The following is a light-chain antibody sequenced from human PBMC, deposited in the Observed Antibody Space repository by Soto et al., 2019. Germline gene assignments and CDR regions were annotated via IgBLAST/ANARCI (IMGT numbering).Light chain of an antibody. J-gene: IGLJ1*01. CDR1: SSNIGAGYD. CDR2: GNS. Sequence: QSVLTQPPSVSGSPGQRGTSSCTGISSNIGAGYDVHWYQQLPGTAPKLLIYGNSNRPSGVPDRFSGSKSGTSASLAITGLQAEDEADYYCQSYDSSLSGYVFGTGTKVTVL. CDR3: QSYDSSLSGYV. V-gene: IGLV1-40*01.